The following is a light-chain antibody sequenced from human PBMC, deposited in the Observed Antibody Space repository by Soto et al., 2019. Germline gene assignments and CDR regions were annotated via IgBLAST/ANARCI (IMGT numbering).Light chain of an antibody. CDR3: QQRSNWPRLT. CDR2: DAS. J-gene: IGKJ4*01. V-gene: IGKV3-11*01. Sequence: EIVLTQSPATLSLSPGERATLSCRASQSVSSYLAWYQQKPGQAPRLLIYDASNRATGIPARFSGSGSGTDFTLTIRSLEPEDFAVYYCQQRSNWPRLTFGGGTQVEIK. CDR1: QSVSSY.